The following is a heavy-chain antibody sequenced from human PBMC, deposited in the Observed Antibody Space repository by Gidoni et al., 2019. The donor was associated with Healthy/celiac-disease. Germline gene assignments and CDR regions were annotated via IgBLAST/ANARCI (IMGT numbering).Heavy chain of an antibody. CDR2: ISYDGSNK. V-gene: IGHV3-30*18. D-gene: IGHD3-22*01. Sequence: QVQLVVSGGGVVQPGRSLRLSCAASGFTFSSYGMHWVRQAPGKGLEWVAVISYDGSNKYYADSVKGRFTISRDNSKNTLYLQMNSLRAEDTAVYYCAKDGYYYDSSGLWSAFDIWGQGTMVTVSS. J-gene: IGHJ3*02. CDR1: GFTFSSYG. CDR3: AKDGYYYDSSGLWSAFDI.